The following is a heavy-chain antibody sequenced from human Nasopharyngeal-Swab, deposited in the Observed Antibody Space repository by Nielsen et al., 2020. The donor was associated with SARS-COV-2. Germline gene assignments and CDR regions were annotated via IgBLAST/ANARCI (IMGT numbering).Heavy chain of an antibody. V-gene: IGHV3-23*01. CDR3: AKGHSSSWPDYYYYGMDV. CDR1: GFTFSSYW. D-gene: IGHD6-13*01. CDR2: ISGSGGST. Sequence: GGSLRLSCAASGFTFSSYWMSWVRQAPGKGLEWVSAISGSGGSTYYADSVKGRFTISRDNSKNTLYLQMNSLRAEDTAVYYCAKGHSSSWPDYYYYGMDVWGQGTTVTVSS. J-gene: IGHJ6*02.